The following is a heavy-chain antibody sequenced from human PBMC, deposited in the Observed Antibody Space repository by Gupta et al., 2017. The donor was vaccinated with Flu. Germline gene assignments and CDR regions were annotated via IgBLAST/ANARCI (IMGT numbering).Heavy chain of an antibody. Sequence: DVKVVESGGGLVKPGGSLRLSCAASGLTFSTYSMNWVRQAPGKGLEWVSFISSSSSYRYYADSVKGRFTISRDNAKNSLYLQMNSLRAEDTAVYYCARSGSAERASDYWGQGALVNVSS. V-gene: IGHV3-21*01. CDR2: ISSSSSYR. CDR3: ARSGSAERASDY. CDR1: GLTFSTYS. D-gene: IGHD1-26*01. J-gene: IGHJ4*02.